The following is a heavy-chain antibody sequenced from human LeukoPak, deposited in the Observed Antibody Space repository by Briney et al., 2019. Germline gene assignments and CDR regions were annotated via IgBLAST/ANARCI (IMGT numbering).Heavy chain of an antibody. D-gene: IGHD3-22*01. CDR3: AKELDYYDSSGYYYAYYFDY. CDR1: GFTFSSYA. J-gene: IGHJ4*02. CDR2: ISASGGST. V-gene: IGHV3-23*01. Sequence: PGGSLRLSCAASGFTFSSYAMSWVRQAPGKGLEWVSAISASGGSTYYADSVKGRFTISRDNSKNTLYLQMNSLRAEDTAVYYCAKELDYYDSSGYYYAYYFDYWGQGTLSPSPQ.